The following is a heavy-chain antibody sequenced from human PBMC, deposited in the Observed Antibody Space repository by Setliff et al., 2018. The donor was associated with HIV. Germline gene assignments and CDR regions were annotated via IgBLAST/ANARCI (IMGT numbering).Heavy chain of an antibody. J-gene: IGHJ4*02. D-gene: IGHD6-13*01. CDR2: INHSGST. CDR3: VSDRNSITWYYY. CDR1: GGSFSNYY. Sequence: PSETLSLTCAVYGGSFSNYYWSWIRQPPGKGLEWIGEINHSGSTNYNPSLKSRVSISVDTSKKQFSLKLSSVSAADTAVYYCVSDRNSITWYYYWGQGTLVTVSS. V-gene: IGHV4-34*01.